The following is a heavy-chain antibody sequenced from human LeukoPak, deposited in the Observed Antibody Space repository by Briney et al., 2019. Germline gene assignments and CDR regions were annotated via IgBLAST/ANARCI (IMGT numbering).Heavy chain of an antibody. CDR1: GFTFSSYA. J-gene: IGHJ4*02. CDR2: ISYDGSNK. V-gene: IGHV3-30-3*01. Sequence: PGRSLRLSCAASGFTFSSYAMHWVRRAPGKGLEWVAVISYDGSNKYYADSVKGRFTISRDNSKNTLYLQMNSLRAEDTAVYYCAREATYYYDSSGYLDYWGQGTLVTVSS. D-gene: IGHD3-22*01. CDR3: AREATYYYDSSGYLDY.